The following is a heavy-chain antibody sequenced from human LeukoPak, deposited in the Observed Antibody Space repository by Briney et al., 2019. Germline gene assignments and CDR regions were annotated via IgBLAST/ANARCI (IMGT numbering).Heavy chain of an antibody. V-gene: IGHV3-23*01. CDR3: AKQLGYCSDGSCYFPY. D-gene: IGHD2-15*01. Sequence: GGSLRLSCAASGFTFSSSAMSWVRQAPGKGLEWVSAISNNGGYTYYADSVQGRFTISRDNSKSTLCLQVNSLRAEDTAVYYCAKQLGYCSDGSCYFPYWGQGTLVTVSS. CDR1: GFTFSSSA. CDR2: ISNNGGYT. J-gene: IGHJ4*02.